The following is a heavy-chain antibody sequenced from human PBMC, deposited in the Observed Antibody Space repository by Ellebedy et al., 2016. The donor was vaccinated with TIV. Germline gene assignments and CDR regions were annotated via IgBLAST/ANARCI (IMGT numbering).Heavy chain of an antibody. CDR1: GYTFTGYY. Sequence: ASVKVSXXASGYTFTGYYMHWVRQAPGQGLEWMGWINPNSGGTNYAQKFQGRVTMTRDTSISTAYMELSRLRSDDTAVYYCARKRSTGYTHWYFDLWGRGTLVTVSS. J-gene: IGHJ2*01. V-gene: IGHV1-2*02. CDR2: INPNSGGT. CDR3: ARKRSTGYTHWYFDL. D-gene: IGHD5-12*01.